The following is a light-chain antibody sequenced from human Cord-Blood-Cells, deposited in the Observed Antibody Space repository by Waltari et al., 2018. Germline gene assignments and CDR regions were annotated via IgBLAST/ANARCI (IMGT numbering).Light chain of an antibody. J-gene: IGKJ2*01. CDR3: QQRSNWPPYT. CDR2: DAS. CDR1: QSVSSY. Sequence: EIVLTQSPATLSLPPGERATLSGRASQSVSSYLAWYQQNPGQAPRLLIYDASNRATGIPARFSGSGSGTDFTLTISSLEPEDFAVYYCQQRSNWPPYTFGQGTKLEIK. V-gene: IGKV3-11*01.